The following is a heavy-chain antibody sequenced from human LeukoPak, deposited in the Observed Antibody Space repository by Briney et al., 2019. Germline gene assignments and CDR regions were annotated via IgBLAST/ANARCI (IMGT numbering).Heavy chain of an antibody. CDR1: GGTFSSYA. V-gene: IGHV1-69*04. Sequence: SVKVSCKASGGTFSSYAISWVRQAPGQGLEWMGRIIPILGIANYAQKFQGRVTITADKSTSTAYMELSSLRSEDTAAYYCARDVVVVITNGGDAFDIWGQGTMVTVSS. CDR3: ARDVVVVITNGGDAFDI. CDR2: IIPILGIA. D-gene: IGHD3-22*01. J-gene: IGHJ3*02.